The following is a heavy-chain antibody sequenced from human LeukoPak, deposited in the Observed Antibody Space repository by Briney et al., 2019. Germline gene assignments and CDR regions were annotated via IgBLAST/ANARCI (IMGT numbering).Heavy chain of an antibody. CDR1: GFTFSSYW. Sequence: GGSLRLSCTASGFTFSSYWMHWVRQAPGKGLVWVSVINSDGSSTNYADSVRGRFTISRDNAKNTLYLQMNSLRADDTAVYYCARGAGGAAAGSLWNYWGQGTLVTVSS. CDR3: ARGAGGAAAGSLWNY. CDR2: INSDGSST. D-gene: IGHD6-13*01. V-gene: IGHV3-74*01. J-gene: IGHJ4*02.